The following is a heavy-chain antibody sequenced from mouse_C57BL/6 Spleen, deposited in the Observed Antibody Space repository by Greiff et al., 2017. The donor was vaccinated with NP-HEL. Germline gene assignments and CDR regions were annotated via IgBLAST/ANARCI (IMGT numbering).Heavy chain of an antibody. Sequence: EVQVVESGGGLVKPGGSLKLSCAASGFTFSDYGMHWVRQAPEKGLEWVAYISSGCSTIYYADTVKGRFTISRDNAKNTLFLQMTSLRSEDTAMYYCARNMDLDYWGQGTTLTVSS. CDR1: GFTFSDYG. D-gene: IGHD1-1*02. V-gene: IGHV5-17*01. CDR3: ARNMDLDY. CDR2: ISSGCSTI. J-gene: IGHJ2*01.